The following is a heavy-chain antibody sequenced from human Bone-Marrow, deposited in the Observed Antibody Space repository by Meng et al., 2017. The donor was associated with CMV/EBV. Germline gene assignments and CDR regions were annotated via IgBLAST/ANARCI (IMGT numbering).Heavy chain of an antibody. CDR2: IIPIFGTA. D-gene: IGHD6-19*01. CDR1: GGTFSSYA. V-gene: IGHV1-69*06. J-gene: IGHJ6*02. CDR3: ARVGSGWYYFGIPYYYYGMDV. Sequence: SVKVSCKASGGTFSSYAISWVRQAPGQGLEWMGGIIPIFGTANYAQKFQGRVTITADKSTSTAYMELSSLRSEDTAVYYCARVGSGWYYFGIPYYYYGMDVWGQGPTVTVSS.